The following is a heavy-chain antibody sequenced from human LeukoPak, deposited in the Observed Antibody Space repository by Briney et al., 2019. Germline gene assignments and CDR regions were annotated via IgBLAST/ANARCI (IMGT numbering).Heavy chain of an antibody. D-gene: IGHD3-16*01. Sequence: SETLSLTCTVSGYSISSGYYWGWIRQPPGKGLEWIGSIYYSGSTYYNPSLKSRVTISVDTSKNQFSLKLSSVTAADTAVYYCARDYDGSDAFDIWGQGTMVTVSS. V-gene: IGHV4-38-2*02. CDR2: IYYSGST. J-gene: IGHJ3*02. CDR1: GYSISSGYY. CDR3: ARDYDGSDAFDI.